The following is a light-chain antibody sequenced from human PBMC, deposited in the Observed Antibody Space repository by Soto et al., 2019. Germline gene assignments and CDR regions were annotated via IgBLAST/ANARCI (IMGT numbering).Light chain of an antibody. CDR3: SSFTSSNTYV. CDR2: DVN. V-gene: IGLV2-18*02. Sequence: QSALTQPPSVSGSPGQSVAISCTGTSSDIGAYNRVSWYQQPPGTAPKLMIYDVNNRPSGVPDRFSGSKSGNTASLTISGLPAYDEADYYCSSFTSSNTYVFGTGTKVTVL. CDR1: SSDIGAYNR. J-gene: IGLJ1*01.